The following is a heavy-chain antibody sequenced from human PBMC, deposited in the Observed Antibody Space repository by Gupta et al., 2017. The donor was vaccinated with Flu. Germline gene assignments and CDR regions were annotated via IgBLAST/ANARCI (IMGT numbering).Heavy chain of an antibody. V-gene: IGHV4-59*01. CDR3: AGSGNYNYYDY. D-gene: IGHD6-25*01. J-gene: IGHJ4*02. Sequence: SWIRQPPGKRLEWIGYIYHSGSTNYNPSLKSRIIMSVDRSKKQFSLKLSSVTAADTAVYYCAGSGNYNYYDYWGQGTLVTVSS. CDR2: IYHSGST.